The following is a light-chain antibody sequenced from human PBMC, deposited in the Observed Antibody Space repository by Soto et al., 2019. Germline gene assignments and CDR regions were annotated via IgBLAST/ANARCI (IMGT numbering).Light chain of an antibody. Sequence: QFALTQPASVSGTSGQSMTISCTGSSLDIGGYNFVSWYQQHPGKAPKLMIYGVSNRPSGVYDRFYGSKSGNTASLTISGLQAEDEAHFYCSSSTSTSDYVF. V-gene: IGLV2-14*01. CDR1: SLDIGGYNF. J-gene: IGLJ2*01. CDR3: SSSTSTSDYV. CDR2: GVS.